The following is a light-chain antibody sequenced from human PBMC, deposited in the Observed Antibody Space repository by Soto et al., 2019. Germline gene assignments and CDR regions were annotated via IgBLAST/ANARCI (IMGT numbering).Light chain of an antibody. Sequence: EIVLTQSPGTLSLSPGERATLSCRASQSVSSSYLAWYQRKPGQAPRLRIDGASSRATGIPDRFSGSGAGTNYTRTIIRLELEDFAVTNCQQHGSALFTCSPGTKVDIK. CDR1: QSVSSSY. J-gene: IGKJ3*01. CDR2: GAS. V-gene: IGKV3-20*01. CDR3: QQHGSALFT.